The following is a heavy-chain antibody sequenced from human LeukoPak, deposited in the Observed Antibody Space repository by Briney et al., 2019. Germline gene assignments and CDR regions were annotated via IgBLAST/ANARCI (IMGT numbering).Heavy chain of an antibody. CDR3: ARETHRGAISP. CDR1: GGSFSGYY. CDR2: INHGGST. V-gene: IGHV4-34*01. Sequence: SETLSLTCAVYGGSFSGYYWSWIRQPPGKGLEWIGEINHGGSTNYNPSLKSRVTISVDTSKNQFSLKLSSVTAADTAVYYCARETHRGAISPWGQGTLVTVSP. D-gene: IGHD1-26*01. J-gene: IGHJ5*02.